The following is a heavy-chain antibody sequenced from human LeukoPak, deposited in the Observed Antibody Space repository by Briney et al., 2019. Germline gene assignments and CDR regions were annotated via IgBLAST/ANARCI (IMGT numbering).Heavy chain of an antibody. CDR1: GFTFSSYG. V-gene: IGHV3-33*01. D-gene: IGHD3-10*01. Sequence: GGSLRLSCAASGFTFSSYGMHWVRQAPGKGLEWVAVIWYGGSSKYYADSVKGRFTISRDNSKNTLYLQMNSLRAEDTAVYYCAREYGSGSYGYYYYGMDVWGQGTTVTVSS. CDR2: IWYGGSSK. J-gene: IGHJ6*02. CDR3: AREYGSGSYGYYYYGMDV.